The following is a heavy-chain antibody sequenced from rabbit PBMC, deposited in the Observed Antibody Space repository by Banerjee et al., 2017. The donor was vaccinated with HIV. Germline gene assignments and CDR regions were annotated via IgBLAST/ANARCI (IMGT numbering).Heavy chain of an antibody. J-gene: IGHJ4*01. CDR1: GIDFSTYG. D-gene: IGHD1-1*01. CDR3: VRAYASSSGGYYFNL. Sequence: QLVESGGGLVTLGGSLKLSCKASGIDFSTYGISWVRQAPGKGLEWIGYIDPVFGSTYYASWVNGRFTISSHNAQNTLYLQLNSLTAADTATYFCVRAYASSSGGYYFNLWGPGTLVTVS. V-gene: IGHV1S7*01. CDR2: IDPVFGST.